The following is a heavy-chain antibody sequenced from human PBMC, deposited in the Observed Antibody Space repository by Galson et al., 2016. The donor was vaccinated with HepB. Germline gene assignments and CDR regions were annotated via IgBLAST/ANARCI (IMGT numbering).Heavy chain of an antibody. J-gene: IGHJ3*02. CDR3: AGEYNSNWGDPRDAFGI. CDR1: GDSVSSKSVA. D-gene: IGHD6-13*01. Sequence: CAISGDSVSSKSVAWDWIRQSPSRGLEWLGRTYYRSKWYFDYAVSVKSRITITPDTSENQFSLHLNSVTPEDTAVYYCAGEYNSNWGDPRDAFGIWGQGTMVIVSS. V-gene: IGHV6-1*01. CDR2: TYYRSKWYF.